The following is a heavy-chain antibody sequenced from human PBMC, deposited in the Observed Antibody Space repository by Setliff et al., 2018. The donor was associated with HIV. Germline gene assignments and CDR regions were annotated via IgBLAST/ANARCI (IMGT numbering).Heavy chain of an antibody. D-gene: IGHD3-22*01. V-gene: IGHV4-39*01. Sequence: SETLSLTCGVSGGSINSGGYYWSWIRQHPGKGLEWIGHISDTGSTYYNPSLKSRVTISVDTSKNQFSLKLSSVTATDTTVYYCARHSGLGGYYSPFDYWGPGTLVTVSS. CDR3: ARHSGLGGYYSPFDY. J-gene: IGHJ4*02. CDR1: GGSINSGGYY. CDR2: ISDTGST.